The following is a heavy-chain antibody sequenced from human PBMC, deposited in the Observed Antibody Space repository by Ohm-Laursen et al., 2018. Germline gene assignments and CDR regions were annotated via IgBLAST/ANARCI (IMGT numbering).Heavy chain of an antibody. CDR3: ARDSGSFGN. CDR2: IYSSGST. D-gene: IGHD3-10*01. CDR1: GASISGYF. V-gene: IGHV4-59*12. J-gene: IGHJ4*02. Sequence: SQTLSLTCTVSGASISGYFWSWIRQPPGKGLEWIGYIYSSGSTNYNPSLKSRVTISLDTSKNQFSLKLSSVIAADTAVYYCARDSGSFGNWGQGTLVTVSS.